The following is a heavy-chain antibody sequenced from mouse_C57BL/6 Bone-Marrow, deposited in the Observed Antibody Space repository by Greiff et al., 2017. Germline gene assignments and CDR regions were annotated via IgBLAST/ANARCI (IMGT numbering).Heavy chain of an antibody. CDR3: ANPLGYGSSYGFAY. CDR2: ISSGSSTI. J-gene: IGHJ3*01. V-gene: IGHV5-17*01. Sequence: DVKLVESGGGLVKPGGSLKLSCAASGFTFSDYGMHWVRQAPKKGLEWVAYISSGSSTIYYADTVKGRFTLSRDNAKNTLFLQRNSLSAEDTAMYYCANPLGYGSSYGFAYWGQGTLVTVSA. D-gene: IGHD1-1*01. CDR1: GFTFSDYG.